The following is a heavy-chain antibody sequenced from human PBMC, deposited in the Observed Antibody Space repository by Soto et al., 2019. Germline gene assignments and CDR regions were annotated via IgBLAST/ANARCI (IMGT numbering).Heavy chain of an antibody. CDR3: AKGRYSSSWYTD. J-gene: IGHJ1*01. CDR2: IGGSGGNT. D-gene: IGHD6-13*01. CDR1: GFPFTNYA. V-gene: IGHV3-23*01. Sequence: GGSLRLSCVASGFPFTNYAMTWVRQAPGKGLEWVSAIGGSGGNTYYADSVKGRFTISRDNSKNTLYLQMNSLRAEDTAVYYCAKGRYSSSWYTDWGQGTLVTVSS.